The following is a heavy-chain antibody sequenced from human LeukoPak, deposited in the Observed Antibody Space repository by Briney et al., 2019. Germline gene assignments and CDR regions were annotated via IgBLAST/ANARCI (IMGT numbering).Heavy chain of an antibody. D-gene: IGHD2-2*01. CDR1: GYTFTSYG. J-gene: IGHJ5*02. CDR3: ARDIVVVPAATLYNWFDP. CDR2: ISAYNGNT. V-gene: IGHV1-18*01. Sequence: GASVKVSCKASGYTFTSYGISWVRQAPGQGLEWMGWISAYNGNTNYAQKLQGRVTMTTDTSTSTAYMELRSLRSDDTAVYYCARDIVVVPAATLYNWFDPWGQGTLVTVSS.